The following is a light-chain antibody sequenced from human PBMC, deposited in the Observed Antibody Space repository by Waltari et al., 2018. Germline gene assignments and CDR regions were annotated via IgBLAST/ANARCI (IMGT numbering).Light chain of an antibody. CDR3: VLYMGSGISQ. J-gene: IGLJ2*01. V-gene: IGLV8-61*01. CDR2: STN. Sequence: QTVVTQEPSFSVSPGGTVTLTCGLSSGPVSTNYYPSWYQQTPGQSPRPLIYSTNTRSSGVPDRFSGSILGNKAALTITGAQADDESDYYCVLYMGSGISQFGGGTKLTVL. CDR1: SGPVSTNYY.